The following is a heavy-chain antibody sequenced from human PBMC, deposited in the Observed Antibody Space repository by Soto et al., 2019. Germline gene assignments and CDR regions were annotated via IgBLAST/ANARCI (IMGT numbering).Heavy chain of an antibody. Sequence: PSETLSLTCSVSGGSISHYYWSWIRQSPGKGLEWIGFIFYSGNSNYNPSLKSRVSMSVDMSKNQFSLKLTSVTAADTAVYYCARKQLRWGYYYYGRDVWGQGTTVTVSS. J-gene: IGHJ6*02. CDR2: IFYSGNS. CDR1: GGSISHYY. D-gene: IGHD6-13*01. V-gene: IGHV4-59*12. CDR3: ARKQLRWGYYYYGRDV.